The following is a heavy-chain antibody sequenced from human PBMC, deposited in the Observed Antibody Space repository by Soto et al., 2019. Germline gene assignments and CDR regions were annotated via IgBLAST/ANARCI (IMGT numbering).Heavy chain of an antibody. V-gene: IGHV4-31*03. CDR1: GGSIRSGGYY. D-gene: IGHD6-13*01. J-gene: IGHJ5*02. Sequence: LSLTCTVSGGSIRSGGYYWSWIRQHPGKGLEWIGYIYYSGSTDYNPSLKSRVTISVDTSKNQFSLKLSSVTAADTAVYYCAREYSSTSGEGWSDPWGQGTLVTLSS. CDR2: IYYSGST. CDR3: AREYSSTSGEGWSDP.